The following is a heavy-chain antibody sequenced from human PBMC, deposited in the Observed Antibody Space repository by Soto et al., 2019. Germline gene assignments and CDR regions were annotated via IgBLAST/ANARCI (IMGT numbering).Heavy chain of an antibody. CDR1: GFTVSSNY. CDR2: IYSGGST. J-gene: IGHJ6*02. CDR3: AREIPSYYYYGMDV. D-gene: IGHD2-2*02. Sequence: GGSLRLSCAASGFTVSSNYMSWVRQAPGKGLEWVSVIYSGGSTYYADSVKGRFTISRDNSKNTLYLQMNSLRAEDTAVYYCAREIPSYYYYGMDVWGQGTTVTVSS. V-gene: IGHV3-53*01.